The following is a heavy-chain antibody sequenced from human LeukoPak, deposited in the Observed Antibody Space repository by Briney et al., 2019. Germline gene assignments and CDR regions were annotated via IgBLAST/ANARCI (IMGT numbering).Heavy chain of an antibody. J-gene: IGHJ4*02. Sequence: GGSLRLSCAASGFNFGGYVMSWVRQAPGKGLEWVSVISRSGDYTKYADSVKGRFAISRDNSKNTLSLQVSGLRAEDTAIYYCAKDRDDSGDYAFDYWGQGILVSVSS. V-gene: IGHV3-23*01. D-gene: IGHD4-17*01. CDR1: GFNFGGYV. CDR2: ISRSGDYT. CDR3: AKDRDDSGDYAFDY.